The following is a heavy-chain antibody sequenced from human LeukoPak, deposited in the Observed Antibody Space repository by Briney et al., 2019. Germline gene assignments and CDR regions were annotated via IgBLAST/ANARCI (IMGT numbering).Heavy chain of an antibody. CDR3: ARMRDFWSGYNY. CDR1: GGSISSYY. V-gene: IGHV4-59*01. J-gene: IGHJ4*02. Sequence: SETLSLTCTVSGGSISSYYWSWIRQPPGKGLEWIGYIYYSGSTNYNPSLKSRVTISVDTSKNQFSLKLSSVTAADTAVYYCARMRDFWSGYNYWGQGTLVTVSS. CDR2: IYYSGST. D-gene: IGHD3-3*01.